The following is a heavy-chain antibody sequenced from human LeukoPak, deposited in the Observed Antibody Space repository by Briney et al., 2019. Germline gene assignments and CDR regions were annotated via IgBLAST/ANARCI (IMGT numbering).Heavy chain of an antibody. CDR3: ARETGYRTYYFDY. Sequence: GGSLRLSCAASGFTFSSYSMNWVRQAPGKGLEWVSYISSSSSTIYYADSVKGRFTISRDNAKNSLYLQMNSLRAEDTAVYYCARETGYRTYYFDYWGQGTLVTVSS. CDR2: ISSSSSTI. CDR1: GFTFSSYS. D-gene: IGHD5-24*01. J-gene: IGHJ4*02. V-gene: IGHV3-48*01.